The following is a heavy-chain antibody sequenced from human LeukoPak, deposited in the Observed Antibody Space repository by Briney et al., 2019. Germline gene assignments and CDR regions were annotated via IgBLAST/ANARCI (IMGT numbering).Heavy chain of an antibody. CDR1: GFTFSSYA. CDR3: AKVLVVVAATPDVFDY. V-gene: IGHV3-23*01. D-gene: IGHD2-15*01. Sequence: GGSLRLSCAASGFTFSSYAMSWVRQAPGKGLEWVSAISGSGGSTYYADSVKGRFTISRDNSKNTLYLQMNSLRAEDTAVYYCAKVLVVVAATPDVFDYWGQGTPVTVSS. J-gene: IGHJ4*02. CDR2: ISGSGGST.